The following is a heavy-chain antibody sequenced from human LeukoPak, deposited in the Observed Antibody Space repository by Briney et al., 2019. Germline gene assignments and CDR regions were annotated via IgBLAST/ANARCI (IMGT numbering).Heavy chain of an antibody. J-gene: IGHJ5*02. CDR3: ARNRDGYNYFWFDP. Sequence: SVKVSCKASGGTFSSYAISWVRQAPGQGLEWMGGIIPIFGTANYAQKFQGRVTITADESTSTAYMELSSLRSEDTAVYYCARNRDGYNYFWFDPWGQGTLVTVST. D-gene: IGHD5-24*01. CDR1: GGTFSSYA. CDR2: IIPIFGTA. V-gene: IGHV1-69*01.